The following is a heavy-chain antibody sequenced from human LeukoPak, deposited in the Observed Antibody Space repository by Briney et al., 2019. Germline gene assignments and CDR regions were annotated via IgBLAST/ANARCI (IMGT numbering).Heavy chain of an antibody. CDR3: TTAPYGDFLYYTDV. V-gene: IGHV3-15*01. D-gene: IGHD4-17*01. CDR1: GFTFSNNW. CDR2: IKSKTDGGTT. Sequence: PGGSLRLSCAASGFTFSNNWMSWVRRAPGKGLEWVGRIKSKTDGGTTDYAAPVKGRFTISRDDSKNTLYLQMNSLKTEDTAVYYCTTAPYGDFLYYTDVWGKGATVTVSS. J-gene: IGHJ6*03.